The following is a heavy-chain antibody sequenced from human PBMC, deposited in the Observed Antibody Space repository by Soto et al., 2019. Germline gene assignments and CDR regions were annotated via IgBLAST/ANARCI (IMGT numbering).Heavy chain of an antibody. CDR2: IRYDASNK. D-gene: IGHD2-15*01. J-gene: IGHJ4*02. CDR3: ARHKDGPDY. CDR1: GFTFSNFD. V-gene: IGHV3-33*01. Sequence: QVQLVESGGGVVQPGRSLRLSCAASGFTFSNFDIHWVRQAPGKGLEWVAIIRYDASNKNYVDSVKGRFTISRDNSKNTLYLQMNSLRAEDTAVYYCARHKDGPDYWGQGTLVTVSS.